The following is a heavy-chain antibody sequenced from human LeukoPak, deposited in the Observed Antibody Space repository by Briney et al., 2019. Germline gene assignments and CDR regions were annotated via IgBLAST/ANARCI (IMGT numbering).Heavy chain of an antibody. D-gene: IGHD1-1*01. Sequence: ASVKVSCKASGVTFSDYALNWVRQAPGQGLEWMGWINPNSGGTNYAQKFQGRVTMTRDTSISTAYMELSRLRSDDTAVYYCASLDKGNDVVFDYWGQGTLVTVSS. CDR2: INPNSGGT. CDR3: ASLDKGNDVVFDY. J-gene: IGHJ4*02. CDR1: GVTFSDYA. V-gene: IGHV1-2*02.